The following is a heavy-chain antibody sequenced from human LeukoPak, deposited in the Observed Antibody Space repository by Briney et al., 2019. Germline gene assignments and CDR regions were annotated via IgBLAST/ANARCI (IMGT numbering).Heavy chain of an antibody. CDR2: ISSSGDST. V-gene: IGHV3-23*01. Sequence: GGSLRLSCAAAGFTFSSYAMSWVRQAPGEGLEWVSAISSSGDSTYYADSVKGRFTISRDNSKNTLYLQMNSLRAEDTAVYYCAKDVLYYDSSALDYWGQGTLVTVSS. CDR1: GFTFSSYA. D-gene: IGHD3-22*01. J-gene: IGHJ4*02. CDR3: AKDVLYYDSSALDY.